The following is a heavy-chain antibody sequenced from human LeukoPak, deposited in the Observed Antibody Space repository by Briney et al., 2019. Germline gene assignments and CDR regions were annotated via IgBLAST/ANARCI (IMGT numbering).Heavy chain of an antibody. J-gene: IGHJ3*02. CDR3: AREFRVLPDI. Sequence: GRCLRLSCAASGFTVSSYWMHSVRQAPGKGLVWVSRINTDGSTTNYADSVKGRFTISRDNAKNTLYLQMNSLRAEDTAVYYCAREFRVLPDIWGQGTMVTVSS. D-gene: IGHD2-8*02. CDR1: GFTVSSYW. CDR2: INTDGSTT. V-gene: IGHV3-74*01.